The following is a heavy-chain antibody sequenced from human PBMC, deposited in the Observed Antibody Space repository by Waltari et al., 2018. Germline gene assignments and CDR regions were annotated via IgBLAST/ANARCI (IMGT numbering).Heavy chain of an antibody. CDR3: AKDRSPLLAAAGPFDY. CDR1: GFTFSRYA. V-gene: IGHV3-23*01. CDR2: ISGSGGST. D-gene: IGHD6-13*01. J-gene: IGHJ4*02. Sequence: EVQLLESGGGLVQPGGSLRLSCAASGFTFSRYAMSWVRQAPGMGLWWVSAISGSGGSTYYADSVKGRFTISRDKSKNTLYLQMNSLRAEDTAVYYCAKDRSPLLAAAGPFDYWGQGTLVTVSS.